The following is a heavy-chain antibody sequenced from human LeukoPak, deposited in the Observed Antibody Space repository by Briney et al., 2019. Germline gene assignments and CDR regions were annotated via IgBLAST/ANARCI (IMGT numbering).Heavy chain of an antibody. CDR1: GFIFDNYA. V-gene: IGHV3-23*01. CDR3: AKDSLYSYGYTPFDC. D-gene: IGHD5-18*01. Sequence: RGSLRLSFAASGFIFDNYAINWVRQAPGKGLEWVSSITGSGGSTYYADSVKGRFTISRDNSKNTLYLQMNSLRAEDTAVYYCAKDSLYSYGYTPFDCWGQGTLVTVSS. CDR2: ITGSGGST. J-gene: IGHJ4*02.